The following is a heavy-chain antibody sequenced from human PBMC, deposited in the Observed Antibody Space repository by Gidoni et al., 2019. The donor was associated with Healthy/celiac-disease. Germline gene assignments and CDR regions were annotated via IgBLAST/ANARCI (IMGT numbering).Heavy chain of an antibody. CDR1: GYTFTGYY. D-gene: IGHD2-2*02. J-gene: IGHJ5*02. Sequence: QVQLVPSGAEVKKPGASVKVSCKASGYTFTGYYMHWVRQAPGQGLEWMGWINPNSGGTNYAQKFQGRVTMTRDTSISTAYMELSRLRSDDTAVYYCARSPGIVVVPAAILGFDPWGQGTLVTVSS. CDR3: ARSPGIVVVPAAILGFDP. V-gene: IGHV1-2*02. CDR2: INPNSGGT.